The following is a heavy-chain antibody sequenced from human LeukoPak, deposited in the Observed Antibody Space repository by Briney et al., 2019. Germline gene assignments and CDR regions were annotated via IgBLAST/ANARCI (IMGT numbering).Heavy chain of an antibody. V-gene: IGHV1-18*01. Sequence: ASVKVSCKASGYTFTSYGISWVRQAPGQGLEWVGWISAYNGNTNYAQKLQGRVTMTTDTSTSTAYMELRSLRSDDTAVYYCARDYYDSSGYPTVDYWGQGTLVTVSS. CDR3: ARDYYDSSGYPTVDY. CDR1: GYTFTSYG. D-gene: IGHD3-22*01. CDR2: ISAYNGNT. J-gene: IGHJ4*02.